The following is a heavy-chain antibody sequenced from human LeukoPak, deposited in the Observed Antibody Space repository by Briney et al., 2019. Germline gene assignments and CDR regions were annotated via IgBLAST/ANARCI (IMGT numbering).Heavy chain of an antibody. CDR3: AGAGPPAVLRFLWGQYYYYYGMDV. J-gene: IGHJ6*02. V-gene: IGHV1-18*01. Sequence: ASVKVSCKASGYTFTSYGISWVRQAPGQGLEWMGWISAYNGNTNYAQKLQGRVTMTTDTSTSTAYMELRSLRSDDTAVYYCAGAGPPAVLRFLWGQYYYYYGMDVWGQGTTVTVSS. CDR1: GYTFTSYG. D-gene: IGHD3-3*01. CDR2: ISAYNGNT.